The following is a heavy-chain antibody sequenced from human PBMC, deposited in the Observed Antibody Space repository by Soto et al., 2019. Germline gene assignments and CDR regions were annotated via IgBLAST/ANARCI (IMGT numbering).Heavy chain of an antibody. Sequence: EVKLVESGGGLVQHGGSLRLSCAASGFTFSNYWMSWVSQAPGKGLEWVANIKKDGSEKWYVDSVKGRFTISRDNAKKSLFLKKNSLRVEDTAVYYCARWDYHDNSGPFSDAFDVWGQGTMVTVSS. CDR1: GFTFSNYW. V-gene: IGHV3-7*04. D-gene: IGHD3-22*01. CDR3: ARWDYHDNSGPFSDAFDV. J-gene: IGHJ3*01. CDR2: IKKDGSEK.